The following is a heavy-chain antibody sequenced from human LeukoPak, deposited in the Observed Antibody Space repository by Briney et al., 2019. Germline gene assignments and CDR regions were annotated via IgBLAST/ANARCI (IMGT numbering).Heavy chain of an antibody. CDR1: GGSFNDYY. J-gene: IGHJ5*02. CDR2: IDHSGST. D-gene: IGHD5-24*01. Sequence: PSETLSLTCAVYGGSFNDYYWNWIRQPPGKGLEWIGEIDHSGSTNYNPSLKSRVTILVDTSKNQFSLILNSVTAADTAVYYCAREEIRSWFDPWGQGTLVTVSS. CDR3: AREEIRSWFDP. V-gene: IGHV4-34*01.